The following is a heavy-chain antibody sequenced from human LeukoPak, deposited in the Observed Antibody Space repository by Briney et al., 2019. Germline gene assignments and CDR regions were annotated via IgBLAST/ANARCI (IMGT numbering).Heavy chain of an antibody. CDR1: GFTFDDYG. CDR2: INWNGDNT. D-gene: IGHD3-9*01. J-gene: IGHJ4*02. Sequence: GGSLRLSCAASGFTFDDYGMSWVRQAPGKGLEWVSGINWNGDNTDYADSVKGRFTISRDNAKNSLYLQMNSLRAEDTALYYCARGFDGNFDYWGQGTLVTVSP. CDR3: ARGFDGNFDY. V-gene: IGHV3-20*04.